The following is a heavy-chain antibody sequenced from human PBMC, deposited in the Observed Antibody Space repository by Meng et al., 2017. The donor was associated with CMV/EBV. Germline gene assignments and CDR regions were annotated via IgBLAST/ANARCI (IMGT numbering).Heavy chain of an antibody. CDR1: GFTFSSYW. J-gene: IGHJ4*02. D-gene: IGHD3-3*01. Sequence: GGSLRLSCAASGFTFSSYWMSWVRQAPGKGLEWVANIKQDGSEKYYVDSVKGRFTISRDNAKNSLYLQMNSLRAEDTAVYYCARDVWSYDFWSGYFDSWGQGTLVTVSS. CDR2: IKQDGSEK. V-gene: IGHV3-7*01. CDR3: ARDVWSYDFWSGYFDS.